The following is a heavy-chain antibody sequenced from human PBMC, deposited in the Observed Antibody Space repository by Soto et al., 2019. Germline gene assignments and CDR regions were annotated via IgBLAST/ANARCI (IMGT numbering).Heavy chain of an antibody. V-gene: IGHV1-18*01. CDR3: ARGVGSGSYYNQYNWFDP. J-gene: IGHJ5*02. CDR1: GYTFTNYG. D-gene: IGHD3-10*01. CDR2: ISAYNGNT. Sequence: QVQLVQSGAEVKKPGASVKVSCKASGYTFTNYGISWVRQAPGQGLEWMGWISAYNGNTKYAQKRKGRDTRTTDTSTSTAYMEVRSLRSDDTAVYYCARGVGSGSYYNQYNWFDPWGQGTLVTVSS.